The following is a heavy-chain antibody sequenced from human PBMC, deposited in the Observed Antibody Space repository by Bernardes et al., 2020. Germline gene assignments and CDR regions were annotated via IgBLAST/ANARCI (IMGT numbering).Heavy chain of an antibody. Sequence: GGSLRLSCVASGFSFHRYSMNWVRQAPGKGLEWVSSISNSPYIYYGDSMKGRFTVSRDNAKNSLYLQMNSLRAEDTAVYYCARGTVGYQREDALDIWGQGTMVTVSS. CDR2: ISNSPYI. CDR1: GFSFHRYS. V-gene: IGHV3-21*06. CDR3: ARGTVGYQREDALDI. J-gene: IGHJ3*02. D-gene: IGHD1-26*01.